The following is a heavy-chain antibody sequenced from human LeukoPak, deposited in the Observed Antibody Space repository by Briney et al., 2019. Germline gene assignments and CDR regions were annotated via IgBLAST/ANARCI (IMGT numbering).Heavy chain of an antibody. D-gene: IGHD6-19*01. CDR1: GYSISSGYY. Sequence: SETLSLTCTVSGYSISSGYYWGWIRQPPGKGLEWIGSIYHSGSTYYNPSLKSRVTISVDTSKNQFSLKLSSVTAADTAVYYCARGVSRRGYSSGWYVFWGQGTLVTVSS. J-gene: IGHJ4*02. V-gene: IGHV4-38-2*02. CDR2: IYHSGST. CDR3: ARGVSRRGYSSGWYVF.